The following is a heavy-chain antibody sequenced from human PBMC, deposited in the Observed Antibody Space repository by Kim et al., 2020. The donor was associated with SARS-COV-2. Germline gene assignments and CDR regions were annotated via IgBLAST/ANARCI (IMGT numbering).Heavy chain of an antibody. V-gene: IGHV3-48*03. CDR2: ISSSGSTI. CDR1: GFTFSSYE. CDR3: ARDLDFFVQGDKGFDL. J-gene: IGHJ2*01. D-gene: IGHD3-3*01. Sequence: GGSLRLSCAASGFTFSSYEMNWVRQAPGKGLEWVSYISSSGSTIYYADSVKGRFTISRDNAKNSLYLQMNSLRAEDTAVYYCARDLDFFVQGDKGFDLWGRGTLVTVSS.